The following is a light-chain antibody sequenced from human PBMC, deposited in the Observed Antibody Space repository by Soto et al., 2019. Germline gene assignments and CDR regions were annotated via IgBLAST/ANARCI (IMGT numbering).Light chain of an antibody. V-gene: IGLV2-11*01. J-gene: IGLJ1*01. CDR2: DVN. Sequence: SVLTQPHSVTGSPGQSVAISRNGTGSDVGGYNYVSWYQQHPGKAPKLIIYDVNKRPSGVPDRFSGSKSGNTASLTISGLQSEDEADYYCCSFAGSFYVFGTGTKVTVL. CDR3: CSFAGSFYV. CDR1: GSDVGGYNY.